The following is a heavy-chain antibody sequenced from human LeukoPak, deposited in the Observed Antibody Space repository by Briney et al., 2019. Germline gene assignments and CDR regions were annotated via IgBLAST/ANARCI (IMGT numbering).Heavy chain of an antibody. V-gene: IGHV5-51*01. J-gene: IGHJ4*02. CDR2: IYPGDSDT. CDR1: GYSFTSYW. D-gene: IGHD2-2*02. CDR3: ARGHCSSTRFYNGYDY. Sequence: GESLKISCKGSGYSFTSYWIGWVCQMPGKGLEWMGIIYPGDSDTRYSPSFQGQVTISADRSISTAYLQWSSLKASDTAMYYCARGHCSSTRFYNGYDYWGQGTLVTVSS.